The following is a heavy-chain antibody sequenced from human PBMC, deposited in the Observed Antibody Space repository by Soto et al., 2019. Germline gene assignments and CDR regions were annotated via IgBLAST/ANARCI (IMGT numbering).Heavy chain of an antibody. CDR3: ARVHVMVVAGSTFDY. J-gene: IGHJ4*01. Sequence: AETLCLTCTVSVYSISSGSYWAWIRQPPGKGPEWIASIYHGGTTFYNPSLKSRITISVDTSNNQFSLKLTSVTAADTAVYYCARVHVMVVAGSTFDYWGHGTMVTVSS. CDR2: IYHGGTT. D-gene: IGHD6-19*01. CDR1: VYSISSGSY. V-gene: IGHV4-38-2*02.